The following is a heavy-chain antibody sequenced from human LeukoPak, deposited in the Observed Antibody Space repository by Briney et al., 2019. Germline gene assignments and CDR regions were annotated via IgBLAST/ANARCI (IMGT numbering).Heavy chain of an antibody. Sequence: GGSLRLSCAASGFTFSNARMSWVRQAPGKGLEWVGRIKTKTEGGTTDYAAPVTGRFTISRDDSKNTLYLQMNSLRTDDTAVYYCTTVRQPYYYDSSGYYYWGQGTLVTVSS. CDR1: GFTFSNAR. J-gene: IGHJ4*02. CDR3: TTVRQPYYYDSSGYYY. CDR2: IKTKTEGGTT. V-gene: IGHV3-15*01. D-gene: IGHD3-22*01.